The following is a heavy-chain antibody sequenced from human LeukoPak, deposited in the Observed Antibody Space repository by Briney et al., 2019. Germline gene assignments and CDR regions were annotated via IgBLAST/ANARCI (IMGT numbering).Heavy chain of an antibody. J-gene: IGHJ4*02. CDR2: IIPIFGTA. V-gene: IGHV1-69*05. D-gene: IGHD2-2*01. CDR1: GGTFISYA. CDR3: ARNLYCSSTSCEDQAIDY. Sequence: ASVKVSCKASGGTFISYAISWVRQAPGQGLEWMGGIIPIFGTANYAQKFQGRVTMTRDTSISTAYMELSRLRSDDTAVYYCARNLYCSSTSCEDQAIDYWGQGTQVTVSS.